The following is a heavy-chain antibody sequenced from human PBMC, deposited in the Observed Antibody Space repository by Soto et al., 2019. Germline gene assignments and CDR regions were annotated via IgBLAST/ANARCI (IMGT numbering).Heavy chain of an antibody. D-gene: IGHD2-2*01. CDR1: GASISAPESY. J-gene: IGHJ5*02. V-gene: IGHV4-31*03. CDR2: ISDSGIT. Sequence: SETLSLTCTVSGASISAPESYWSWIRQHPERGLEWIGYISDSGITNYSPSLRSRVTISADTSKRQFSLNLSSVTAADTALYYCAKGGTSSQWFDPWGQGTMVTVSS. CDR3: AKGGTSSQWFDP.